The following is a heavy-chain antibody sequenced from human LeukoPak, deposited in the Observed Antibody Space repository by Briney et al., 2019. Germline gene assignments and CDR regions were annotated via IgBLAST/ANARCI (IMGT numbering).Heavy chain of an antibody. CDR2: ISGSGGNT. CDR1: GFTFSSHA. Sequence: GGSLRLSCVASGFTFSSHAMAWVRQAPGKGLEWVSGISGSGGNTYYADSVKGRFTISRDNSKNTLYLQMNSLRAEDTAVYYCAKDRERVLLWFGELCDYWGQGTLVTVSS. J-gene: IGHJ4*02. CDR3: AKDRERVLLWFGELCDY. D-gene: IGHD3-10*01. V-gene: IGHV3-23*01.